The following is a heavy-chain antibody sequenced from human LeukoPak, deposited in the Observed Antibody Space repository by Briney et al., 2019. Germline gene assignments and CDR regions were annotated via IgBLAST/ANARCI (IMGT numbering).Heavy chain of an antibody. CDR3: ARDRSGYQRGVLPDY. J-gene: IGHJ4*02. Sequence: PGGSLRLSCAASRFTFSDYYMSWIRQAPGKGLEWVSYISSSGSTIYYADSVKGRFTISRDNAKNSLYLQMNSLRAEDTAVYYCARDRSGYQRGVLPDYWGQGTLVTVSS. D-gene: IGHD5-12*01. CDR1: RFTFSDYY. CDR2: ISSSGSTI. V-gene: IGHV3-11*04.